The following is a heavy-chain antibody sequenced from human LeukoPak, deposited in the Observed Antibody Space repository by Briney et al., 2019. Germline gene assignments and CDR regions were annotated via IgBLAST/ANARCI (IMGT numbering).Heavy chain of an antibody. J-gene: IGHJ4*02. CDR3: ARGRQGRLLRVLVY. D-gene: IGHD2-8*02. Sequence: ASVKVSCKASGCTFTSYDINWVRQATGQGLEWMGWMNPNSGNTGYAQKFQGRVTMTRNTSISTAYMELSSLRSEDTAVYYCARGRQGRLLRVLVYWGQGTLVTVSS. V-gene: IGHV1-8*01. CDR2: MNPNSGNT. CDR1: GCTFTSYD.